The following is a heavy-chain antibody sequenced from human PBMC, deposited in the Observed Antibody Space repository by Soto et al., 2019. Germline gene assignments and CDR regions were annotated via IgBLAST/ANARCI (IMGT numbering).Heavy chain of an antibody. Sequence: GGSLRLSCAASGFTFSSYSMNWVRQAPGKGLEWVSSISSSSSYIYYADSVKGRFTISRDNAKNSLYLQMNSLRAEDTAVYYCARGGHRIAVADRAFDIWGQGTMVTVSS. D-gene: IGHD6-19*01. CDR1: GFTFSSYS. V-gene: IGHV3-21*01. J-gene: IGHJ3*02. CDR3: ARGGHRIAVADRAFDI. CDR2: ISSSSSYI.